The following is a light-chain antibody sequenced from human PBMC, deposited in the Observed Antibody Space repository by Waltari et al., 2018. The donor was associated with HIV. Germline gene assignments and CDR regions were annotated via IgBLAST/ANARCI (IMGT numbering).Light chain of an antibody. CDR2: MAS. CDR3: QQYNSYWYT. CDR1: QSISSW. J-gene: IGKJ2*01. V-gene: IGKV1-5*03. Sequence: DIQMTQSPSTLSASVGDRVTITCRASQSISSWLAWYQQKPGKAPKLLIYMASSVESGVPSRFSGSGSGTEFTLTISSLQPDDFATYYCQQYNSYWYTFGQGTKLGIK.